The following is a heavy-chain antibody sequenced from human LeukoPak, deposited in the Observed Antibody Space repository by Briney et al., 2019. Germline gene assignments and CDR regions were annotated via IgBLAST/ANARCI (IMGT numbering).Heavy chain of an antibody. CDR3: ARDSLDYDILTGYLD. Sequence: GASVKVSCKASGYTFTSYDINWVRQATGQGLEWMGWMNPNSGNTGYAQKFQGRVTMTRDTSISTAYMELSSLRSEDTAVYYRARDSLDYDILTGYLDWGQGTLVTVSS. V-gene: IGHV1-8*01. CDR1: GYTFTSYD. J-gene: IGHJ4*02. D-gene: IGHD3-9*01. CDR2: MNPNSGNT.